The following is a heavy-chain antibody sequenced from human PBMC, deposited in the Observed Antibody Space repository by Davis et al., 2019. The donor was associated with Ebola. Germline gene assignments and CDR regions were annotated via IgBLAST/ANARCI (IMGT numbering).Heavy chain of an antibody. Sequence: MPSETLSLTCTVSGGSVSSGSYYWSWIRQPPGKGLEWIGYIFYSGSTNYNPSLKSRVTISVDTSKNQFSLKLSSVTAADTAVYFCARVVAYDYDWGSYRLVHYFDCWGQGTLVTVSS. V-gene: IGHV4-61*01. CDR3: ARVVAYDYDWGSYRLVHYFDC. CDR1: GGSVSSGSYY. J-gene: IGHJ4*02. CDR2: IFYSGST. D-gene: IGHD3-16*02.